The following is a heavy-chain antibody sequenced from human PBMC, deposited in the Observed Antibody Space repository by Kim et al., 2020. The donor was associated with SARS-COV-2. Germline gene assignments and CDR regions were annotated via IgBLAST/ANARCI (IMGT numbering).Heavy chain of an antibody. CDR2: IRSKAYGGTT. CDR1: GFTFGDYA. D-gene: IGHD5-18*01. CDR3: TRVGKRGYSYGYVPY. V-gene: IGHV3-49*03. J-gene: IGHJ4*02. Sequence: GGSLRLSCTASGFTFGDYAMSWFRQAPGKGLEWVGFIRSKAYGGTTEYAASVKGRFTISRDDSKSIAYLQMNSLKTEDTAVYYFTRVGKRGYSYGYVPYWGQGTLVTVAS.